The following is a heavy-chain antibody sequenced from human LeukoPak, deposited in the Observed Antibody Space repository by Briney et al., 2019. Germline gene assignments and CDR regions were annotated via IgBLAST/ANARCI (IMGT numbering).Heavy chain of an antibody. V-gene: IGHV1-69*06. J-gene: IGHJ6*03. CDR2: IIPIFGTA. Sequence: ASVKVSCKASGGTFSSYAIGWVRQAPGQGLEWMGGIIPIFGTANYAQKFQGRITITADKSTSTAYMELSSLRSEDTAVYYCARNRNANYYDSSGYYLDYYYYMDVWGKGTTVTGSS. CDR3: ARNRNANYYDSSGYYLDYYYYMDV. CDR1: GGTFSSYA. D-gene: IGHD3-22*01.